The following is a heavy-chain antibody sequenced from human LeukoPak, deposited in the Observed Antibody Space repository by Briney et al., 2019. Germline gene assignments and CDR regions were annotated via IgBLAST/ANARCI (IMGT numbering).Heavy chain of an antibody. CDR1: GYTFNNYD. J-gene: IGHJ4*02. D-gene: IGHD2-15*01. CDR3: ARCSVGVWKRIDF. CDR2: MNPNSGNT. Sequence: GASVKVSCKASGYTFNNYDVYWVRQATGQGLEWLGWMNPNSGNTGYAEKFQGRLTMTMNTSITTAYMELSSLGSEDTALYYCARCSVGVWKRIDFWGQGTLVTVSS. V-gene: IGHV1-8*01.